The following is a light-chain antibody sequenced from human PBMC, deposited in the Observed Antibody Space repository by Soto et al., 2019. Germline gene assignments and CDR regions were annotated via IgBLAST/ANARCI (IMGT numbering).Light chain of an antibody. CDR2: GAS. CDR3: QQYVTSPPGYT. V-gene: IGKV3-20*01. CDR1: QTVSSSYY. Sequence: EVVLTQSPGTLSLSPGERATLSCRTSQTVSSSYYLAWYQQKPGQAPRLLIYGASNRASGVPDRFSSGWSGTDFTLTISRLEPEDFAVSYCQQYVTSPPGYTFGQGTELRIK. J-gene: IGKJ2*01.